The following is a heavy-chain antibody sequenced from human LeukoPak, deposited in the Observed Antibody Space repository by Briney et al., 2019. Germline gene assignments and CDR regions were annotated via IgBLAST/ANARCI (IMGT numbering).Heavy chain of an antibody. CDR1: GYTLTELS. V-gene: IGHV1-24*01. Sequence: SVKVSCKVSGYTLTELSMHWVRQAPGKGLEWMGGFDPEDGETIYAQKFQGRVTMTEVTSTDTAYMELSSLRSEDTAVYYCATDLNNWNDRPYYYYMDVWGKGTTVTVSS. CDR3: ATDLNNWNDRPYYYYMDV. CDR2: FDPEDGET. D-gene: IGHD1-20*01. J-gene: IGHJ6*03.